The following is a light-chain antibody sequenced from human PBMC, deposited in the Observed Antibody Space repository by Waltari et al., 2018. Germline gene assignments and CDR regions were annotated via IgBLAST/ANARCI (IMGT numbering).Light chain of an antibody. CDR1: QSLVHSDGNTY. J-gene: IGKJ4*01. Sequence: DVVMTQSPLSLPVTLGQPASIYCKSSQSLVHSDGNTYLAWFQQRPGQSPRRLIYKVSNRESGVPDRFSASGSGTDFTLKISRVEAEDVAVYYCMQGTHWPYTFGEGTKVEIK. CDR3: MQGTHWPYT. CDR2: KVS. V-gene: IGKV2-30*02.